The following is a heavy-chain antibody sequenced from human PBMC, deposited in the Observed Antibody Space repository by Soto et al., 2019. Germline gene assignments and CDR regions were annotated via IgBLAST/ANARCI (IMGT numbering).Heavy chain of an antibody. CDR1: GGSISSSSYY. D-gene: IGHD3-22*01. V-gene: IGHV4-39*01. J-gene: IGHJ6*02. Sequence: SETLSLTCTVSGGSISSSSYYWGWILHPPGKGLEWIGNVYYGGSTYYNPSLKSRVTISVETSKSQFSLKLSSVTAADTAVYYCAGGDYYHSSGYYFYYYTMDVWGQGTTVTVSS. CDR3: AGGDYYHSSGYYFYYYTMDV. CDR2: VYYGGST.